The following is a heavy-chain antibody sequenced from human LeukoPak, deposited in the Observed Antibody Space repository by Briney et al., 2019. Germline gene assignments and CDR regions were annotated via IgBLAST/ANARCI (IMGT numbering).Heavy chain of an antibody. CDR2: ISAYNGNT. CDR3: ARDRTNAGFDP. J-gene: IGHJ5*02. Sequence: ASVKVSCKTSGYTFSSYGISWVRQAPGQGLEWMGWISAYNGNTNYAQKLQGRVTMTTDTSTSTAYMELRSLRSDDTAVYYCARDRTNAGFDPWGQGTLVTVSS. V-gene: IGHV1-18*01. CDR1: GYTFSSYG.